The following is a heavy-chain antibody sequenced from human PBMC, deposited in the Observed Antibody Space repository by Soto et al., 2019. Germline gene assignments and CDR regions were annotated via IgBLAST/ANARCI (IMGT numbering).Heavy chain of an antibody. V-gene: IGHV4-31*03. CDR3: ARATRDIVVVVAATGPGNAFDI. D-gene: IGHD2-15*01. CDR1: GGSISSGGYY. Sequence: SETLSLTCTVSGGSISSGGYYWSWIRQHPGKGLEWIGYIYYSGSTYYNPSLKSRVTISVDTSKNQFSLKLSSVTAADTAVYYCARATRDIVVVVAATGPGNAFDIWGQGTMVTV. CDR2: IYYSGST. J-gene: IGHJ3*02.